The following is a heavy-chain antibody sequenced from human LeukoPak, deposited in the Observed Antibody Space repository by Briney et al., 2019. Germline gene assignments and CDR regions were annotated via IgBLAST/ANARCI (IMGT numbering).Heavy chain of an antibody. J-gene: IGHJ4*02. CDR1: GFTFTGSA. CDR3: TGNYYGSGSCADFDY. D-gene: IGHD3-10*01. Sequence: GGSLRLSCAASGFTFTGSALHWVRQASGKGLEWVGRIRSTANGYATAYAASVKGRFTISRDDSKNTAYLQMDSLKTEDTAVYYCTGNYYGSGSCADFDYWGQGTLVTVSS. V-gene: IGHV3-73*01. CDR2: IRSTANGYAT.